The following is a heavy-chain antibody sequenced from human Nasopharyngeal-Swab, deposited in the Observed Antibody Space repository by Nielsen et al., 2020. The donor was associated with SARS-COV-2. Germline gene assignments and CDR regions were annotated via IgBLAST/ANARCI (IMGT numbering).Heavy chain of an antibody. CDR3: ARGHGVWFGEPDNWFDP. D-gene: IGHD3-10*01. V-gene: IGHV3-33*01. CDR1: GFTFSSYG. CDR2: IWYDGSNK. Sequence: GESLKISCAASGFTFSSYGMHWVRQAPGKGLEWVAVIWYDGSNKYYADSVKGRFTISRDNAKNSLYLQMNSLRAEDTAVYYCARGHGVWFGEPDNWFDPWGQGTLVTVSS. J-gene: IGHJ5*02.